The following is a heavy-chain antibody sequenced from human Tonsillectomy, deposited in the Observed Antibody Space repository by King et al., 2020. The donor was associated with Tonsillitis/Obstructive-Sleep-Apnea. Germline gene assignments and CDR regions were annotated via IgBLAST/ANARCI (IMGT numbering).Heavy chain of an antibody. V-gene: IGHV4-39*01. CDR3: ARHSIGIVAELAANYAFDI. D-gene: IGHD2-15*01. CDR1: GGSISSSSYY. Sequence: LQLQESGPGLVKSSETLSLTCTVSGGSISSSSYYWGWIRQPPGEGLEWIGSIYYSGSTYYNPSLKSRVTISIDTSKNQFSVKLSSVTAADTAVYYCARHSIGIVAELAANYAFDIWGQGTMVTVSS. J-gene: IGHJ3*02. CDR2: IYYSGST.